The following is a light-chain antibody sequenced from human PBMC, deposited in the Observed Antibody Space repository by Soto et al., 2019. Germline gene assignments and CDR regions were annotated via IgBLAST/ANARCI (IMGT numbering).Light chain of an antibody. CDR3: QQYDILPIT. J-gene: IGKJ5*01. V-gene: IGKV1-33*01. Sequence: DIQMTQSTSSLSAAVGDRVTITCQAGRDISNYLNWYQQKPGKAPNLLIYDASNLEIGVPSRFSGSGSGTHFTFTISSLQTEDIGTYYCQQYDILPITFGRGTRLEIK. CDR1: RDISNY. CDR2: DAS.